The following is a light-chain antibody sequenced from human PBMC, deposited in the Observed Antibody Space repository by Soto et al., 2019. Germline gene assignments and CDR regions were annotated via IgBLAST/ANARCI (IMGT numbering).Light chain of an antibody. Sequence: QSALTQPASVSGSPGQSITISCTGTSSDDGGYNYVSWYQQHPGKAPKLMIYEVSNRPSGVSNRFSGSKSGNTASLTISGLQAEDEADYYCSSYTSSSTLFYVFGTGTKLTVL. J-gene: IGLJ1*01. CDR3: SSYTSSSTLFYV. CDR1: SSDDGGYNY. CDR2: EVS. V-gene: IGLV2-14*01.